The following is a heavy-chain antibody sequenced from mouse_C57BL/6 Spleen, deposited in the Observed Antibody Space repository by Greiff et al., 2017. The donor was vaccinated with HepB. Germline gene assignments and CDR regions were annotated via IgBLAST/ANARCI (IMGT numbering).Heavy chain of an antibody. J-gene: IGHJ4*01. Sequence: VKLQQSGPGLVQPSQRLSITCPVSGFSLTSYGVHWVRQSPGKGLEWLGVIWSGGSTDYNAAFISRLSISKDNSKSQVCFKMNSLQADDTAIYYWANLRMVTVRGYYAMDCWGQGTSVTVSS. V-gene: IGHV2-2*01. D-gene: IGHD2-2*01. CDR1: GFSLTSYG. CDR3: ANLRMVTVRGYYAMDC. CDR2: IWSGGST.